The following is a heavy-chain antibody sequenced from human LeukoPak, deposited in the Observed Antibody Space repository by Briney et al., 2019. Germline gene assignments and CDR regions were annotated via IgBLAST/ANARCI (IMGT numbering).Heavy chain of an antibody. CDR2: ISGSGDST. J-gene: IGHJ4*02. V-gene: IGHV3-23*01. Sequence: GGSLRLSCAASGFTFSSFVMSWVRQAPGKGLEWVSGISGSGDSTYYADSMRGRITISRDNAKNSLYLQMNSLRAEDTAVYYCARDGAYCGGDCYSGTYWGQGTLVTVSS. D-gene: IGHD2-21*02. CDR3: ARDGAYCGGDCYSGTY. CDR1: GFTFSSFV.